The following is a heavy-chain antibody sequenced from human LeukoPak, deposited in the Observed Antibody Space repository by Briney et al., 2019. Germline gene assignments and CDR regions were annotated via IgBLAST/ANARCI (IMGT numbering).Heavy chain of an antibody. CDR3: AKRGVVIRVILVGFHKEAYYFDS. CDR2: ISDSGGIT. D-gene: IGHD3-22*01. Sequence: GGSLRLSCAVSGITLSNYGMSWVRQAPGKGLEWVAGISDSGGITKYADSVKGRFTISRDNSKNTLYLQTNSLRAEDTAVYFCAKRGVVIRVILVGFHKEAYYFDSWGQGALVTVSS. V-gene: IGHV3-23*01. CDR1: GITLSNYG. J-gene: IGHJ4*02.